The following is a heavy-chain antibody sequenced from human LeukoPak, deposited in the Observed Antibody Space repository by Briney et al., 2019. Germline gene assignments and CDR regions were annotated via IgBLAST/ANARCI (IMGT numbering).Heavy chain of an antibody. Sequence: ASVKVSCKASGYTFTSYGISWVRQAPGQGLEWMGWISAYNGNTNYAQKLQGRVTMTTDTSTSTAYIELRSLRSDDTAVYYCARDEAAAAGTHDYWGQGTLVTVSS. CDR2: ISAYNGNT. J-gene: IGHJ4*02. V-gene: IGHV1-18*01. D-gene: IGHD6-13*01. CDR1: GYTFTSYG. CDR3: ARDEAAAAGTHDY.